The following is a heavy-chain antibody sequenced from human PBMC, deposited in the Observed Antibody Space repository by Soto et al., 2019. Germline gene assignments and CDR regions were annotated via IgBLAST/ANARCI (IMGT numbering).Heavy chain of an antibody. J-gene: IGHJ4*02. CDR1: GYTVTGYA. V-gene: IGHV1-8*01. Sequence: ASVKVSCKASGYTVTGYAIHWVRQATGQRLEWMGWMNPNTGYTAYAQKFQGRVTMTRNISISTVYMELSSLRSEDPAMYYCGRENNVGKTAAGPDYRGQGTLVTVSS. D-gene: IGHD6-13*01. CDR3: GRENNVGKTAAGPDY. CDR2: MNPNTGYT.